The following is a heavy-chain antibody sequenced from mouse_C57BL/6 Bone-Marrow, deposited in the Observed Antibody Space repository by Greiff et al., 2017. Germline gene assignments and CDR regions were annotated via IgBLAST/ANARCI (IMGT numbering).Heavy chain of an antibody. CDR3: ASLYNGSSDGWYFDV. J-gene: IGHJ1*03. CDR2: IDPEDGET. D-gene: IGHD1-1*01. Sequence: VQLQQSGAELVKPGASVKLSCTASGFNIKDYYMHWVKQRTEQGLEWIGRIDPEDGETKYAQKFQGKATITADTSSNTAYLQLSSLPSVDTAVYYCASLYNGSSDGWYFDVWGTGTAVTVSS. V-gene: IGHV14-2*01. CDR1: GFNIKDYY.